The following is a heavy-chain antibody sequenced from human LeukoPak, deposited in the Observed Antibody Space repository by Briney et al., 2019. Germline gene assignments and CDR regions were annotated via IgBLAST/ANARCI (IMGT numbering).Heavy chain of an antibody. CDR3: ARGGRLYDY. Sequence: GSLRLSCAASGFTFSSYGMHWVRQPPGKGLEWIGEINHSGSTNYNPSLKSRVTISVDTSKNQFSLKLSSVTAADTAVYYCARGGRLYDYWGQGTLVTVSS. V-gene: IGHV4-34*01. D-gene: IGHD3-10*01. CDR1: GFTFSSYG. J-gene: IGHJ4*02. CDR2: INHSGST.